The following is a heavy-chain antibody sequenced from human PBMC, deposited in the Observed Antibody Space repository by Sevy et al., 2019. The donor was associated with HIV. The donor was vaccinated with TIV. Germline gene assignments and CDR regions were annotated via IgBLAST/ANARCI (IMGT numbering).Heavy chain of an antibody. Sequence: GESLKIFCKGSGYSFTSYCIGWVRQMPGKGLEWMGIIYPGDSDHRYSPTFQGQVTISADKSLSTTYLQWSSLKASDTAMYYCARQLVYVDTGMVRPGYYYYGMDVWGQGTTVTVSS. V-gene: IGHV5-51*01. CDR1: GYSFTSYC. CDR3: ARQLVYVDTGMVRPGYYYYGMDV. D-gene: IGHD5-18*01. J-gene: IGHJ6*02. CDR2: IYPGDSDH.